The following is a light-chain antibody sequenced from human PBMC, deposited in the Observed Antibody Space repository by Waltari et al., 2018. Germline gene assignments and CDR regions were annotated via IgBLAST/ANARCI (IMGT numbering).Light chain of an antibody. J-gene: IGKJ2*01. CDR1: QSVSSN. V-gene: IGKV3-15*01. CDR3: QQYNNWPPMYT. Sequence: EIVMTPYPATLSVSPGERATLSCRASQSVSSNVAWYQQKPGQAPRLLIYGASTRATGIPARFSGSGSGTEFTLTISSMQSEDFAVYYCQQYNNWPPMYTFGQGTKLEIK. CDR2: GAS.